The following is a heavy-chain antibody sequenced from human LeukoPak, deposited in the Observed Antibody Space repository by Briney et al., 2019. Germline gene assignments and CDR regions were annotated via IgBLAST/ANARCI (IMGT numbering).Heavy chain of an antibody. CDR1: GGSISSYY. J-gene: IGHJ5*02. Sequence: SETLSLTCTVSGGSISSYYWSWIRQPPGKGLKWIGNIYYSGYTTYSPSLRSRVTISVDTSKNQFSLKLSSVTAADTAVYYCARGGSQFGELKFRRRNWFDPWGQGTLVTVSS. CDR3: ARGGSQFGELKFRRRNWFDP. D-gene: IGHD3-10*01. CDR2: IYYSGYT. V-gene: IGHV4-59*12.